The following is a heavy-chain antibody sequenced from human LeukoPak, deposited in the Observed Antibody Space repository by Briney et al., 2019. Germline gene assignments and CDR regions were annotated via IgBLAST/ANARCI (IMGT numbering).Heavy chain of an antibody. V-gene: IGHV4-34*01. Sequence: SETLSLTCAVYGGSFSGYYWSWIRQPPGKGLEWIGSIYYSGSTYYNPSLKSRVTISVDTSKNQFSLKLSSVTAADTAVYYCARFAGSGSYYASLDYWGQGTLVTVSS. J-gene: IGHJ4*02. CDR1: GGSFSGYY. D-gene: IGHD3-10*01. CDR2: IYYSGST. CDR3: ARFAGSGSYYASLDY.